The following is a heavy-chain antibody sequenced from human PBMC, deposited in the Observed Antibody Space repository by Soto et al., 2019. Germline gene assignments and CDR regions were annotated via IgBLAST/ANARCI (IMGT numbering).Heavy chain of an antibody. CDR2: MNPNSGNT. Sequence: ASVKVSCKASGYTFTSYDLNWVRQATGQGLEWMGWMNPNSGNTGYAQKFQGRVTMTRNTSISTAYMELSSLRSEDTAVYYCARGRGGSSPRGHYYYYYMDVWGKGTTVTVSS. CDR3: ARGRGGSSPRGHYYYYYMDV. D-gene: IGHD6-6*01. CDR1: GYTFTSYD. J-gene: IGHJ6*03. V-gene: IGHV1-8*01.